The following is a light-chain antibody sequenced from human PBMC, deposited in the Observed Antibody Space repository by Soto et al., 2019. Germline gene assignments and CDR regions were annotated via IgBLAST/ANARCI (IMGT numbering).Light chain of an antibody. J-gene: IGKJ1*01. V-gene: IGKV3-11*01. Sequence: EIVLTQSPATLSLSPRERATLSCRASQSVSSYLDWYQQKPGQAPRLLMYDTSNRATGIPARFSGSGSGKDCTLTISSLEPEDFAVYYCQQRSNFLWTFGQGTKVQIQ. CDR1: QSVSSY. CDR3: QQRSNFLWT. CDR2: DTS.